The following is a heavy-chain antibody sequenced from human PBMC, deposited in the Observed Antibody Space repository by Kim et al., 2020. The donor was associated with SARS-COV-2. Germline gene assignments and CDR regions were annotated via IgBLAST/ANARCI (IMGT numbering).Heavy chain of an antibody. V-gene: IGHV6-1*01. Sequence: VKSRITINPDTSKNQFSLQLNSVTPEDTAVYYCARELLLWFGELTGAFDIWGQGTMVTVSS. J-gene: IGHJ3*02. CDR3: ARELLLWFGELTGAFDI. D-gene: IGHD3-10*01.